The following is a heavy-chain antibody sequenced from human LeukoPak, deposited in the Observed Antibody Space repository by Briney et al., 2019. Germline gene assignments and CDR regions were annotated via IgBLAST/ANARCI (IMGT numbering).Heavy chain of an antibody. CDR1: GDTASSNGAT. Sequence: SQTLSLTCAISGDTASSNGATWNWIRQSPSRGLEWLGRTYYTSKWYSDYAVSVKSRITINPDTSKNQFSLQLNSVTPEDTAVYYCARIGHPWGIEDAFDIWGQGTMVTVSS. V-gene: IGHV6-1*01. CDR3: ARIGHPWGIEDAFDI. CDR2: TYYTSKWYS. D-gene: IGHD3-16*01. J-gene: IGHJ3*02.